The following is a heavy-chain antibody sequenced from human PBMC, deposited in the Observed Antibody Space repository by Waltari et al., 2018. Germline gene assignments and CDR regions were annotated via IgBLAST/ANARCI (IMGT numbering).Heavy chain of an antibody. J-gene: IGHJ4*02. CDR2: LYYSGST. Sequence: QVQLQESGPGLVKPSPTLSLTCTVSGCSISSGGYYWSWIRQHPGKGLEWIGYLYYSGSTYYNPSLKSRVTISVDTSKNQFSLKLSSVTAADTAVYYCASYVRYYDSSGYYGAFDYWGQGTLVTVSS. CDR1: GCSISSGGYY. V-gene: IGHV4-31*03. CDR3: ASYVRYYDSSGYYGAFDY. D-gene: IGHD3-22*01.